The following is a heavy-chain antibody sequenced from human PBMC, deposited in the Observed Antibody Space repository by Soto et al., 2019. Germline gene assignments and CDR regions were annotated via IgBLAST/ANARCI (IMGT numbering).Heavy chain of an antibody. CDR2: ISRDGGTK. D-gene: IGHD2-8*02. Sequence: QVPLVESGGGVVQPGRSLRLSFAASGFTVSSYGMHWVRQAPGKGLEWVAVISRDGGTKYYADSVKGRFTISKDNSRNTLFLEMNSLRGDDMAVYYCTGEVASGYWGQGTLVTVSS. J-gene: IGHJ4*02. V-gene: IGHV3-30*03. CDR3: TGEVASGY. CDR1: GFTVSSYG.